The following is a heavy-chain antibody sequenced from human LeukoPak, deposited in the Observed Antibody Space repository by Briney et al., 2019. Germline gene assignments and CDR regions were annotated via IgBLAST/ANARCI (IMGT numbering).Heavy chain of an antibody. CDR1: GFTFSSYA. J-gene: IGHJ4*02. Sequence: PGGSLRLSCAASGFTFSSYAMSWVRQAPGKGLELVSAISGSGGSTYYADSVKGRFTISRDNSKNTLYLQMNSLRAEDTAVYYCAKVAPTYYDFWSGYYMDYWGQGTLVTVSS. CDR2: ISGSGGST. D-gene: IGHD3-3*01. V-gene: IGHV3-23*01. CDR3: AKVAPTYYDFWSGYYMDY.